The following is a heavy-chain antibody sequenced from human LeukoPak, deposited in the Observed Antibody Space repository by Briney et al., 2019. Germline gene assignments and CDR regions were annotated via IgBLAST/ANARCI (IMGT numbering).Heavy chain of an antibody. CDR1: GGSITSSSYY. CDR3: ASGYSSSWYRYYFDY. CDR2: IYNSGSA. Sequence: SETLSLTCAVSGGSITSSSYYWAWIRQPPGKGLEWIGTIYNSGSAYYSPSLKSRLTISVDTSKNQFSLKLSSVTAADTAVYYCASGYSSSWYRYYFDYWGQGTLVTVSS. J-gene: IGHJ4*02. D-gene: IGHD6-13*01. V-gene: IGHV4-39*01.